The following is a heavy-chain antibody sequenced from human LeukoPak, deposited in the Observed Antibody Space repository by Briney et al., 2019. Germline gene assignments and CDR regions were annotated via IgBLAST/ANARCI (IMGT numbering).Heavy chain of an antibody. Sequence: PSETLSLTCTVSGGSISSSSYYWGWLRQPPGKGLEWIGSIYYSGSTYYNPSLKSRVTISVDTSKNQFSLKLSSVTAADTAVYYCARDNSRSGDYVFDYWGQGTLVTVSS. CDR1: GGSISSSSYY. V-gene: IGHV4-39*07. CDR2: IYYSGST. J-gene: IGHJ4*02. CDR3: ARDNSRSGDYVFDY. D-gene: IGHD4-17*01.